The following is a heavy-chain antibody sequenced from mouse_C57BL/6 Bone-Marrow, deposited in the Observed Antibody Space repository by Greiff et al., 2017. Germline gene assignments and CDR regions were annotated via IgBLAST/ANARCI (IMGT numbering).Heavy chain of an antibody. CDR3: ARLLRWFYYAMYY. D-gene: IGHD1-1*02. Sequence: QVTLKESGPGILQPSQTLSLTCSFSGFSLSTFGMGVGWIRQPSGRGLVWLAHIWWDDDKYYNPALKSPLTISKDTSKNQVFLKIANVDTADTATYFCARLLRWFYYAMYYWGQGTSVTVSS. CDR2: IWWDDDK. V-gene: IGHV8-8*01. J-gene: IGHJ4*01. CDR1: GFSLSTFGMG.